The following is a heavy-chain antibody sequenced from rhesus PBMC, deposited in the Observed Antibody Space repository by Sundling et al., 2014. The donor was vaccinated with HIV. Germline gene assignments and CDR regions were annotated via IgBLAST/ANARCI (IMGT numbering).Heavy chain of an antibody. J-gene: IGHJ4*01. CDR3: GKSIGDEYCVDY. CDR1: GFTFSIYG. D-gene: IGHD2-21*01. Sequence: EVQLVETGGGLVQPGGSLKLSCAASGFTFSIYGMTWVRQAPGKGLEWVSTINSNGANTFYADSVKGRFTISRDNSKNTLSLQMSSLRDEDTAVYHCGKSIGDEYCVDYWGQGVLVTVSS. V-gene: IGHV3-103*01. CDR2: INSNGANT.